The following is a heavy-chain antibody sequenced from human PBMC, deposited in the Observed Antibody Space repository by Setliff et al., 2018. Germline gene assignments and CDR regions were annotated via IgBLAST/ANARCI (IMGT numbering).Heavy chain of an antibody. V-gene: IGHV4-38-2*02. Sequence: LSLTCTVSGGSVSSGYYWGWIRQPTGKGLEWLGSFFHTGNTYYNPSLESRVTMSVDTSNNQFSLKLSSVTAADTAVYYCARHLWGRYMAESSDYFDYWGQGSLVTVSS. D-gene: IGHD3-3*02. J-gene: IGHJ4*02. CDR1: GGSVSSGYY. CDR3: ARHLWGRYMAESSDYFDY. CDR2: FFHTGNT.